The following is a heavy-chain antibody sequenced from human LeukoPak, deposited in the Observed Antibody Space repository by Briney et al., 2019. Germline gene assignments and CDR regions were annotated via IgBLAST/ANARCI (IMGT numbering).Heavy chain of an antibody. CDR3: ASGNLDSGYDWTLLDY. D-gene: IGHD5-12*01. Sequence: PSETLSLTCTVSGGSISSGGYYWSWIRQHPGKGLEWIGYIYYSGSTYYNPSLKSRVTISVDTSKNQFSLKLSSVTAADTAVYYCASGNLDSGYDWTLLDYWGQGTLVTVSS. CDR1: GGSISSGGYY. J-gene: IGHJ4*02. CDR2: IYYSGST. V-gene: IGHV4-31*03.